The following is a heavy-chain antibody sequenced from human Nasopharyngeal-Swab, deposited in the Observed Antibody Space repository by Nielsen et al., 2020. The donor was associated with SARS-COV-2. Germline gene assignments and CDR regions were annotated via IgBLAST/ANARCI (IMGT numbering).Heavy chain of an antibody. CDR2: IYYTGST. J-gene: IGHJ6*02. V-gene: IGHV4-34*01. CDR3: AREDSGNYLSYYCGVDV. CDR1: VWSFSGYY. D-gene: IGHD1-26*01. Sequence: SETLSLTCAVYVWSFSGYYWTWIRQPPGKGLEWIGTIYYTGSTYYNPSLKSRVTVLVDTYKNQFSLKLSSVTAADTAVYYCAREDSGNYLSYYCGVDVWGQGITVTVSS.